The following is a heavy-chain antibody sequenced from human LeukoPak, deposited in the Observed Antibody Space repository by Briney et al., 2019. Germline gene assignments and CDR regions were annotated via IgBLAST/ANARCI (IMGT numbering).Heavy chain of an antibody. CDR2: INPNSGGT. CDR3: ARLRFGERSSDY. D-gene: IGHD3-10*01. V-gene: IGHV1-2*02. Sequence: GASVKVSCKASGGTFSSYAISWVRQAPGQGLEWMGWINPNSGGTNYAQKFQGRVTMTRDTSISTAYMELSRLTSDDTAVYYCARLRFGERSSDYWGQGTLVTVSS. CDR1: GGTFSSYA. J-gene: IGHJ4*02.